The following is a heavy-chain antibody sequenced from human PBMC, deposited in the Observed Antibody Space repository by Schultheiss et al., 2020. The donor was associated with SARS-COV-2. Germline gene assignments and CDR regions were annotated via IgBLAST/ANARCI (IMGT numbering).Heavy chain of an antibody. D-gene: IGHD3-3*01. CDR2: IYWDDDK. V-gene: IGHV2-5*02. J-gene: IGHJ4*02. CDR3: ARSSITIWKDYFDY. CDR1: GFSLNTSGVG. Sequence: SGPTLVKPTQTLTLTCAFSGFSLNTSGVGVGWIRQPPGKALEWLALIYWDDDKRYSPSLKSRLTITKDTSKNQVVLTMTNMDPVDTATYYCARSSITIWKDYFDYWGQGTLVTVSS.